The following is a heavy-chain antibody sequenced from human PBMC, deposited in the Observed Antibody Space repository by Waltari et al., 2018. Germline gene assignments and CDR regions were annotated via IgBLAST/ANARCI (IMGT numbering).Heavy chain of an antibody. CDR2: IWYDGSNK. D-gene: IGHD3-16*01. CDR3: ARDSALGDHGLDY. Sequence: QVQLVESGGGVVQPGRSLRLSCAASGFTFSRYGMHWVRPAPGKGLEWVAVIWYDGSNKYYADSGKGRFTISRDNSKNTLYLQMNSLRAEDTAVYYCARDSALGDHGLDYWGQGTLVTVSS. V-gene: IGHV3-33*01. CDR1: GFTFSRYG. J-gene: IGHJ4*02.